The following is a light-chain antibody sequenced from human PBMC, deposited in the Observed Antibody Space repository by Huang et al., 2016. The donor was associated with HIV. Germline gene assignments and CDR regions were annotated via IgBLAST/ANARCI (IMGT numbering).Light chain of an antibody. CDR1: QSVATN. V-gene: IGKV3-15*01. CDR2: GAS. Sequence: EIIMTQSPATLSLSPGEGASLSCRANQSVATNFAWYLHRPGQSPRILIFGASTRASGLPGRFSGSGSGTRFTLTVSGLQSEDFAVYYCQQYHNWPYTFGQGTKLEI. CDR3: QQYHNWPYT. J-gene: IGKJ2*01.